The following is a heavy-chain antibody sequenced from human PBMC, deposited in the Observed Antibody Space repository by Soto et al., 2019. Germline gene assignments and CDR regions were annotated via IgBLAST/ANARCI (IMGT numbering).Heavy chain of an antibody. J-gene: IGHJ6*02. CDR1: GFTFSSYW. D-gene: IGHD3-10*01. CDR2: ISNDGSST. Sequence: EVQLVESGGGLVQPGGSLRLSCAASGFTFSSYWMHWVRQAPGKGLVWVSRISNDGSSTSYADSVKGRFTISRDNAKNTLYLKMNSRSAEDTAVYYCTRSDCYGSGSYIYYYGMDVWGQGTTVTVSS. CDR3: TRSDCYGSGSYIYYYGMDV. V-gene: IGHV3-74*01.